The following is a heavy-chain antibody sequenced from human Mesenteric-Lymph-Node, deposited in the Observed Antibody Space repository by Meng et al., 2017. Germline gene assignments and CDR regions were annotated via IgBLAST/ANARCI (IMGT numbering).Heavy chain of an antibody. CDR3: ARDLSLVRGVIIGYFDY. D-gene: IGHD3-10*01. V-gene: IGHV3-74*01. J-gene: IGHJ4*02. Sequence: GESLKISCVASGFTFSTYWMHWVRQAPGKGLVWVSRISTDGSNTYYADSVKGRFTISRDNAKNSLYLQMNSLRAEDTAVYYCARDLSLVRGVIIGYFDYWGQGTLVTVSS. CDR1: GFTFSTYW. CDR2: ISTDGSNT.